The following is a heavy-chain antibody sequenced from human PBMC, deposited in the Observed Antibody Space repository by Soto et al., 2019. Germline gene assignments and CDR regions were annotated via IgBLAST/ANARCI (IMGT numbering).Heavy chain of an antibody. D-gene: IGHD3-10*01. J-gene: IGHJ6*03. CDR3: ARNFYGSGSHSAVYYYYMDV. Sequence: PSETLSLTCTVSGGSISSYYWSWIRQPPGKGLEWIGYIYYSGSTNYNPSLESRVTISVDTSKNQFSLKLSSVTAADTAVYYCARNFYGSGSHSAVYYYYMDVWGKGTTVTVSS. CDR2: IYYSGST. V-gene: IGHV4-59*08. CDR1: GGSISSYY.